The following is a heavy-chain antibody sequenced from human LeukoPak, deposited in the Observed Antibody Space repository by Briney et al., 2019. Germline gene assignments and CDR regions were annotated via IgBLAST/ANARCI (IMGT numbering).Heavy chain of an antibody. CDR3: ARDLRSPSTWDAFDI. CDR2: IYYSGST. CDR1: GISLSTYY. V-gene: IGHV4-59*01. Sequence: PSETLSLTCTVSGISLSTYYWSWIRQPPGKGLEWIGYIYYSGSTNYNPSLKSRVTISVDTSKNQFSLKLSSVTAADTAVYYCARDLRSPSTWDAFDIWGQGTMVTVSS. J-gene: IGHJ3*02.